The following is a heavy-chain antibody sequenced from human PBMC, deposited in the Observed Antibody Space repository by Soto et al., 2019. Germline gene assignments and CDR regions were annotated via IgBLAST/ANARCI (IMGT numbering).Heavy chain of an antibody. CDR1: GFSLSTSGVG. V-gene: IGHV2-5*01. CDR2: IYWSGDE. CDR3: ARGLATLPVFAFDI. Sequence: SGPTLVNPTQTLTLTCSFSGFSLSTSGVGVGWIRQSPGKAPEWLALIYWSGDEHYRPSLKSGLSIIKDTSKNHVVLIMSDMDPVDTATYYCARGLATLPVFAFDIWGQGTMVTVSS. J-gene: IGHJ3*02. D-gene: IGHD6-6*01.